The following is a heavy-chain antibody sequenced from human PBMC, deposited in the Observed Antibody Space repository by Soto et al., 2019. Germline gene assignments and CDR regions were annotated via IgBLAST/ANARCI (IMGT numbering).Heavy chain of an antibody. Sequence: GGSLRLSCAPSGFTFSSYGMHWARQAPGKGLEWVAVIWYDGSNKVYADSVKGRFTISRDNSKNTLYLQMNSLRADDTAVYYCARDLSGDYGALDTLGQGTMVTVSS. J-gene: IGHJ3*02. CDR1: GFTFSSYG. D-gene: IGHD4-17*01. CDR2: IWYDGSNK. CDR3: ARDLSGDYGALDT. V-gene: IGHV3-33*01.